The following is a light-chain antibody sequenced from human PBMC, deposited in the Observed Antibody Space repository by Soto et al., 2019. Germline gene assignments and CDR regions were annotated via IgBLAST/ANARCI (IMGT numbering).Light chain of an antibody. CDR1: QSVSSN. J-gene: IGKJ2*01. V-gene: IGKV3-15*01. CDR2: GAS. CDR3: QQYNNWPRT. Sequence: EIVMTQSPATLSVSPGERATLSCSASQSVSSNLAWYQQKPGQAPRLLIYGASTRATCIPARFSGSGSGTEFTLTISSLQSEDFAVYYCQQYNNWPRTFGQGTKLEIK.